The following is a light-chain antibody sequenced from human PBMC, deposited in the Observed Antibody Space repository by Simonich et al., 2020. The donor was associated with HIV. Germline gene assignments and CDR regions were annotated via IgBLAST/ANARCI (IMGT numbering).Light chain of an antibody. J-gene: IGLJ3*02. Sequence: QSALTQPASVSGSPGQSITISCTGTSSDVGGYNYVSWYQQYPGQAPKLLIYDVNERPSGVPDRFSGSKSGNTASLTISGLQAEDEAEFYCSSYTSSSTLVFGGGTKLTVL. CDR1: SSDVGGYNY. CDR3: SSYTSSSTLV. CDR2: DVN. V-gene: IGLV2-14*01.